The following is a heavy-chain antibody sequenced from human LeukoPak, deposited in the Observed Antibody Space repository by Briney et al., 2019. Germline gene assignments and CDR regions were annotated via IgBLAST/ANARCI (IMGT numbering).Heavy chain of an antibody. D-gene: IGHD3-10*01. CDR2: INHSGGT. Sequence: SETLSLTCTVSGGSISSYYWSWIRQPPGKGLEWIGEINHSGGTNYNPSLKSRVTISVDTSKNQFSLKLSSVTAADTAVYYCARTPPPGATAYGVVDSWGQGTLVTVSS. J-gene: IGHJ5*01. CDR3: ARTPPPGATAYGVVDS. CDR1: GGSISSYY. V-gene: IGHV4-34*01.